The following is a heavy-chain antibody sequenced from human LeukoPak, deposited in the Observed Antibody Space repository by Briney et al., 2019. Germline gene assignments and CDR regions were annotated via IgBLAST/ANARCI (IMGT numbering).Heavy chain of an antibody. V-gene: IGHV4-34*01. CDR2: INHSGST. CDR1: GGSFSGYY. CDR3: ARVPYDFWSGYSVDY. J-gene: IGHJ4*02. D-gene: IGHD3-3*01. Sequence: SETLSLTCAVYGGSFSGYYWSWIRQPPGKGLEWIGEINHSGSTNYNPSLKSRVTISVDTSKNQFSLTLSSVTAADTAVYYCARVPYDFWSGYSVDYWGQGTLVTVSS.